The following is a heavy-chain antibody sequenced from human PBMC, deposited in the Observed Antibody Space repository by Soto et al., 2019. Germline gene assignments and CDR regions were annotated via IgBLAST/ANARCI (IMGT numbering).Heavy chain of an antibody. J-gene: IGHJ4*02. Sequence: GSLRLSCAASGFTFSSYIMNWVRQAPGKGLEWVSSISSSSSYIYYADSVKGRFTISRDNAKNSLYLQMNSLRAEDTAVYYCAKVSYQSWSIDYWGQGTLVTVSS. D-gene: IGHD6-13*01. CDR2: ISSSSSYI. V-gene: IGHV3-21*01. CDR3: AKVSYQSWSIDY. CDR1: GFTFSSYI.